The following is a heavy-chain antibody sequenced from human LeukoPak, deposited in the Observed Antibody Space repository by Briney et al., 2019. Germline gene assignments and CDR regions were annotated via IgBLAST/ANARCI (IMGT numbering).Heavy chain of an antibody. CDR2: IYPTGST. CDR1: GYSISSGYY. D-gene: IGHD6-13*01. V-gene: IGHV4-38-2*02. Sequence: PSETLSLTCTVSGYSISSGYYWGWIRQPPGKGLEWIGNIYPTGSTYYNPSLKGRVTISVDTSKNQFSLKVSSVSAADTAVYYCARAYSSSWYWNWFDPWGQGTLVTVSS. CDR3: ARAYSSSWYWNWFDP. J-gene: IGHJ5*02.